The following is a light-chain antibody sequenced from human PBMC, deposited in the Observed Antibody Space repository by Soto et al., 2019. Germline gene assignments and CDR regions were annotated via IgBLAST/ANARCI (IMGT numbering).Light chain of an antibody. J-gene: IGKJ5*01. CDR1: ESISTK. V-gene: IGKV3-15*01. CDR3: QQYNTWSSFT. Sequence: EIVMTQSPATLSVSPGERVTLSCRASESISTKLAWYQQKPGQAPSLLMYGASTRATGIPARFSGSGSGTEFTLTISSLQSEDFAVYYCQQYNTWSSFTFGQGTRLEIK. CDR2: GAS.